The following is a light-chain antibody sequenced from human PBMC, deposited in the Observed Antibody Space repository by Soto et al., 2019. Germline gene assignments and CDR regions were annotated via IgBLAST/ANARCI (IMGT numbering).Light chain of an antibody. V-gene: IGKV1-5*03. Sequence: DIQMTQSPYTLSASVGDRVTITCRASQSISIWLAWYQQKLGKAPKLLIYKASNLESGVPSRFSGSGSGTEFTLTISSLQPDDFATYYCEQYNSYPYTFGQGTKLEIK. CDR3: EQYNSYPYT. CDR2: KAS. J-gene: IGKJ2*01. CDR1: QSISIW.